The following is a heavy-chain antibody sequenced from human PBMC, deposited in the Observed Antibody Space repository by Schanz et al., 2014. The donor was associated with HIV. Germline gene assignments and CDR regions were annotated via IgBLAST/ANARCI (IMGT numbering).Heavy chain of an antibody. CDR2: ISWNSGSI. Sequence: EVQLVQSGGGLVQPGRSLRLSCAASGFTFDDYAMHWVRQAPGKGLEWVSGISWNSGSIGYADTVKGRFTISRDNAKNSLYLQMNSLRPEDTAVYYCARVANWDYYGMDVWGRGTTVTVSS. CDR1: GFTFDDYA. V-gene: IGHV3-9*01. D-gene: IGHD3-16*01. J-gene: IGHJ6*02. CDR3: ARVANWDYYGMDV.